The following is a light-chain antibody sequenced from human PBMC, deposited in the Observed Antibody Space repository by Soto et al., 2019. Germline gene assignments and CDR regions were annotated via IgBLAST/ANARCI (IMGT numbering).Light chain of an antibody. CDR2: GAY. J-gene: IGKJ1*01. CDR1: QSVSSN. CDR3: KQYNNWPWT. V-gene: IGKV3-15*01. Sequence: EIVMTRSPATLSVSPGERATLSCRASQSVSSNLAWYQQKPGQAPRLLIYGAYTRATGIQARFSGSGSGTEFTLTIRSLEPEDFAVYYCKQYNNWPWTFGQGTKVDIK.